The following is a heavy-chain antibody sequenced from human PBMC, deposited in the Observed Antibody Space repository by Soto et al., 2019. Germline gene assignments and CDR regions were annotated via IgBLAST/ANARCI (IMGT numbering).Heavy chain of an antibody. CDR3: ARDIAAAGTGDY. Sequence: RNSFSASWFPFSSYALGRGRPASGGGVGGGFTIRGGGGGANFHDSVEGRVTIPRDKSKKKLYLQMHSGRAEETVLYYCARDIAAAGTGDYWGQGSLVTVSS. CDR2: IRGGGGGA. J-gene: IGHJ4*02. D-gene: IGHD6-13*01. CDR1: WFPFSSYA. V-gene: IGHV3-23*01.